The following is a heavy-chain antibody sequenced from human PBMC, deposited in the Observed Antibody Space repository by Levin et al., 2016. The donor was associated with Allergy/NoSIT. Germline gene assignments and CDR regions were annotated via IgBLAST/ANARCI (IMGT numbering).Heavy chain of an antibody. Sequence: SVKVSCKASGGTFSSYTISWVRQAPGQGLEWMGRIIPILGIANYAQKFQGRVTITADKSTSTAYMELSSLRSEDTAVYYCARGAQCRGGDCYLPYYYYGMDVWGQGTTVTVSS. CDR2: IIPILGIA. CDR3: ARGAQCRGGDCYLPYYYYGMDV. V-gene: IGHV1-69*02. CDR1: GGTFSSYT. J-gene: IGHJ6*02. D-gene: IGHD2-21*02.